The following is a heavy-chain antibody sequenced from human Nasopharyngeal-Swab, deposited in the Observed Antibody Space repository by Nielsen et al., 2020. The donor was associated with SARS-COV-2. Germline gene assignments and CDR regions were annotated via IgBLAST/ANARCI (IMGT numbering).Heavy chain of an antibody. CDR2: ISSSSSSI. J-gene: IGHJ4*02. CDR3: ARDPAYYFGSGSYYPDY. V-gene: IGHV3-48*02. D-gene: IGHD3-10*01. Sequence: GESLKISCAASGFTFSSYGMNWVRQAPGKGLEWVSYISSSSSSIYYADSVKGRFTISRDNAKNSLCLQMDSLRDEDSAVYYCARDPAYYFGSGSYYPDYWGQGTLVTVSS. CDR1: GFTFSSYG.